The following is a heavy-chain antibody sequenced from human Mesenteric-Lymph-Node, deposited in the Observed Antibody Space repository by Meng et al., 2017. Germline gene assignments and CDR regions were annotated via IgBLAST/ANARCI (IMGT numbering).Heavy chain of an antibody. V-gene: IGHV3-21*01. D-gene: IGHD2-15*01. CDR3: VRSGVAVAATLWD. J-gene: IGHJ4*02. CDR1: GFTFSSYS. Sequence: GESLKISCAASGFTFSSYSMNWVRQAPGKGLEWVSSISSSSSYIYYADSVKGRFTISRDNAKNSLYLQMNSLRAEDTAIYYCVRSGVAVAATLWDWGQGALVTVSS. CDR2: ISSSSSYI.